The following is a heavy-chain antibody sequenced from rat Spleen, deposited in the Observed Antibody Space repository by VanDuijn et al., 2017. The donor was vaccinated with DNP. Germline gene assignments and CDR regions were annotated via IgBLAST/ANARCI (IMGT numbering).Heavy chain of an antibody. CDR2: ISTGGGNT. CDR3: TRHEATEGIDFDY. V-gene: IGHV5S13*01. Sequence: EVQLVETGGGLVQPGRSLKLSCVASGFTFSSYGMAWVRQAPTKGLEWVAAISTGGGNTYYPDSVKGRFTISRDNAKSTLYLQMNSLRSEDTATYHCTRHEATEGIDFDYWGQGVMVTVSS. D-gene: IGHD1-11*01. J-gene: IGHJ2*01. CDR1: GFTFSSYG.